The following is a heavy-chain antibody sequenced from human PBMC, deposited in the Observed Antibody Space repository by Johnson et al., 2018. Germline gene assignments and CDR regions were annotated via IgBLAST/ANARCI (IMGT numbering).Heavy chain of an antibody. V-gene: IGHV4-39*07. Sequence: QVQLQESGPGLVKPSETLSLTCTVSGGSISSSSYYWGWIRQPPGKGLEWIGSIYYSGSTYYNPSLKSRVTISVDTSKNRFSLTLSSVTAADTAVYYWAGDWRQPFDAFGIWGQGTMVTVSS. CDR2: IYYSGST. CDR1: GGSISSSSYY. J-gene: IGHJ3*02. D-gene: IGHD1-1*01. CDR3: AGDWRQPFDAFGI.